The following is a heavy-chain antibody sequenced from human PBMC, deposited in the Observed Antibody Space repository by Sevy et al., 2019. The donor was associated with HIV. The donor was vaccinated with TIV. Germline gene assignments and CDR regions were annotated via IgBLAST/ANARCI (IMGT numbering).Heavy chain of an antibody. CDR1: TFTFHTYV. J-gene: IGHJ4*02. Sequence: GGSLRLSCAASTFTFHTYVMSWVRQAPEKGLEWVSTISASGGYTYYADSVKGRFTISRDNSKNTLYLQMNSLRAEDTAVYYCAKDGGIYYYDSSGQRDYWGQGTLVTVSS. CDR2: ISASGGYT. V-gene: IGHV3-23*01. D-gene: IGHD3-22*01. CDR3: AKDGGIYYYDSSGQRDY.